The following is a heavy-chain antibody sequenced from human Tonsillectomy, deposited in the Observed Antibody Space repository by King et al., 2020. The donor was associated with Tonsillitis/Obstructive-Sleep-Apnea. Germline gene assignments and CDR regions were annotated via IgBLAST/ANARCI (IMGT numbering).Heavy chain of an antibody. CDR2: ISGSGDST. V-gene: IGHV3-23*04. D-gene: IGHD3-10*01. J-gene: IGHJ4*02. CDR3: ARTPYGSGTYYYFDY. CDR1: GFTFTSHA. Sequence: VQLVESGGGLVQPGGSLRLSCAASGFTFTSHAMSWVRQAPGKGLEWVSGISGSGDSTYYTDSVKGRFTISRDNSKNTLYLQMNSLRAEDTAVYYCARTPYGSGTYYYFDYWGQGTLVTVSS.